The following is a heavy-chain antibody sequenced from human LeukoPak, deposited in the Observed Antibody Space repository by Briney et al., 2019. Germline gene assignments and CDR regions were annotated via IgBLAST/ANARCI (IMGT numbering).Heavy chain of an antibody. V-gene: IGHV1-18*01. D-gene: IGHD3-22*01. CDR2: ISAYNGNT. J-gene: IGHJ3*02. CDR1: GDSFSGHG. CDR3: ARDPRGAYSDSSGYRILGAFDI. Sequence: ASVKVSCKASGDSFSGHGITWVRQAPGQGLEWMGWISAYNGNTKYAQNLQGRVTMTTDISTSTAYMELRSLRSDDTAVYYCARDPRGAYSDSSGYRILGAFDIWGRGTMVTVSS.